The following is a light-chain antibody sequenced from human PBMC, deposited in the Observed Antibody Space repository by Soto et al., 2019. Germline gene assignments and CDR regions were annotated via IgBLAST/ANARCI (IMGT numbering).Light chain of an antibody. V-gene: IGLV2-8*01. CDR1: SSDIGNNNY. J-gene: IGLJ3*02. CDR3: STFGGAKV. CDR2: EVF. Sequence: QSAPTQPPSASGSPGQSVTISCSGSSSDIGNNNYVSWYQQHPGKAPKLLIYEVFKRPSGVPDRFSGSKSGNTASLTVSGLQPEDEADYYCSTFGGAKVFGGGTKVTVL.